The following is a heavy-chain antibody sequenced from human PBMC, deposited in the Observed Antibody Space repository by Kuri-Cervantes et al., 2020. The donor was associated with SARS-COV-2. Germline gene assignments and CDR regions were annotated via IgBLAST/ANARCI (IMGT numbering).Heavy chain of an antibody. D-gene: IGHD3-22*01. CDR1: GFTFDDYA. J-gene: IGHJ4*02. Sequence: LSLTCAASGFTFDDYAMHWVRQAPGKGLEWVSGISWNSGSIGYADSVKGRFTISRDNAKNSLYLQMNSLRAEDTAVYYCAKDQDYYDSSGQFDYWGQGTLVTVSS. CDR3: AKDQDYYDSSGQFDY. V-gene: IGHV3-9*01. CDR2: ISWNSGSI.